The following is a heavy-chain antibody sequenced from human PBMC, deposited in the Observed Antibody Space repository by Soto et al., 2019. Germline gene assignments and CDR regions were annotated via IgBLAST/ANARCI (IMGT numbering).Heavy chain of an antibody. Sequence: QIQLVQSGAEVKKPGASVKVSCKASGYPFTGYSVGWVRQAPGQGPEWMGWISAYSGDTYYAQRFQDRLTMTTEASTSAAYMDLRSLSSDDTAVYYCALPSGSYGDYAWSLKYWGQGTLVTVSS. CDR2: ISAYSGDT. CDR3: ALPSGSYGDYAWSLKY. V-gene: IGHV1-18*01. D-gene: IGHD4-17*01. CDR1: GYPFTGYS. J-gene: IGHJ4*02.